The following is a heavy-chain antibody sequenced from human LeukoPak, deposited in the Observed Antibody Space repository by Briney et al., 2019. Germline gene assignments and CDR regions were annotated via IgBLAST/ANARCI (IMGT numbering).Heavy chain of an antibody. CDR3: ARPVYCSPSGCRDY. CDR1: GFTFSSYA. J-gene: IGHJ4*02. V-gene: IGHV3-23*01. CDR2: ISDTGSAT. Sequence: PGGSLRLSCAASGFTFSSYAMSTVRQAPRKGLDWVSAISDTGSATDYADSVKGRFTISRDNSKSTLYLQLNSLRAEDTAVYYCARPVYCSPSGCRDYWGQGTLVTVSS. D-gene: IGHD2-15*01.